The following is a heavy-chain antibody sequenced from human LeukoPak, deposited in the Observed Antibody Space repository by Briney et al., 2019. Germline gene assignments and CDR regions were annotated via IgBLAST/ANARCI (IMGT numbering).Heavy chain of an antibody. CDR3: ARGRRLVGDYFYYYGMDV. CDR1: GGSVSSSSYY. D-gene: IGHD2-21*02. CDR2: IYYSGST. J-gene: IGHJ6*02. Sequence: PSETLSLTCTVSGGSVSSSSYYWSWIRQPPGKGLEWFGYIYYSGSTNYNPSLKSRVTISVDTSKNQFSLKLSSVTAADTAVYYCARGRRLVGDYFYYYGMDVWGQGTTVTVSS. V-gene: IGHV4-61*01.